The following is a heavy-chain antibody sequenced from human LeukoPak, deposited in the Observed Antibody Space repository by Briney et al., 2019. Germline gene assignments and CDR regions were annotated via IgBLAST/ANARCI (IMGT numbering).Heavy chain of an antibody. CDR1: GFTFSSYA. CDR2: ISGSGGST. CDR3: ARDEPDYGGNLRYDY. V-gene: IGHV3-23*01. Sequence: GGSLRLSCVASGFTFSSYAMSWVRQAPGKGLEWVSAISGSGGSTYYADSVKGRFTISRDNAKNSLYLQMNSLRAEDTAVYYCARDEPDYGGNLRYDYWGQGTLVTVSS. J-gene: IGHJ4*02. D-gene: IGHD4-23*01.